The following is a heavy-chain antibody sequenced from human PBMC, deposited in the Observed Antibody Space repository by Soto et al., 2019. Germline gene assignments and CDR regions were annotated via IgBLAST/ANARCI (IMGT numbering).Heavy chain of an antibody. CDR2: ISSSSTTL. D-gene: IGHD3-10*01. CDR1: GFTFSSYA. V-gene: IGHV3-48*02. Sequence: PGGSLRLSCAASGFTFSSYAMNWVRQAPGKGLEWVSYISSSSTTLYYADSVKGRFTISRDNAKNSLYLQMHSLRDEDTAVYYCARDPGDGMDVWGQGTTVTVS. CDR3: ARDPGDGMDV. J-gene: IGHJ6*02.